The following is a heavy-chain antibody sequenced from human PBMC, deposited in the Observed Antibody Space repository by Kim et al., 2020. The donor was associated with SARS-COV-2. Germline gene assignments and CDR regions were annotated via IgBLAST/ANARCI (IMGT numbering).Heavy chain of an antibody. V-gene: IGHV4-34*01. CDR3: ARVRAMVTGYYYYMDV. D-gene: IGHD5-18*01. Sequence: SETLSLTCAVYGGSFSGYYWSWIRQPPGKGLEWIGEINHSGSTNYNPSLKSRVTISVDTSKNQFSLKLSSVTAADTAVYYCARVRAMVTGYYYYMDVWGKGTTVTVSS. CDR2: INHSGST. CDR1: GGSFSGYY. J-gene: IGHJ6*03.